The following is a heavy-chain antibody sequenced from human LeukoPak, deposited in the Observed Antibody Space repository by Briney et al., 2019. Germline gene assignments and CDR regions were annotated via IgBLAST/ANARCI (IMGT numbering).Heavy chain of an antibody. D-gene: IGHD6-6*01. CDR1: GYTFTSYA. CDR2: INAGNGNT. CDR3: ARSYSSSPPAFDY. J-gene: IGHJ4*02. V-gene: IGHV1-3*01. Sequence: ASVKVSCKASGYTFTSYAMHWVRQAPGQRLEWMGWINAGNGNTKYSQKFQGRVTMTRDTSTSTVYMELSSLRSEDTAVYYCARSYSSSPPAFDYWGQGTLVTVSS.